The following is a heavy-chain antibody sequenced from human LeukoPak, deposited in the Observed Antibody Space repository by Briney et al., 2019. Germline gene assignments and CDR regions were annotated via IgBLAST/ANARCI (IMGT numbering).Heavy chain of an antibody. D-gene: IGHD2-2*01. J-gene: IGHJ6*03. Sequence: ASVKVSCKASGYIFNYYYIHWVRQAPGQGLEWMGWINPNSGDTNFAQKFQGRVTMTRDTSISTAYMELSSLRSEDTAVYYCARTRSDYMDVWGKGTTVTVSS. CDR3: ARTRSDYMDV. V-gene: IGHV1-2*02. CDR2: INPNSGDT. CDR1: GYIFNYYY.